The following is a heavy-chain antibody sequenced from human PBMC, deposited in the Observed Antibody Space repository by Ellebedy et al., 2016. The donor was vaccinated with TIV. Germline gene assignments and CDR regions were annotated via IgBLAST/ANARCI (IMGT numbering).Heavy chain of an antibody. CDR2: INPSGGST. D-gene: IGHD3-10*01. J-gene: IGHJ4*02. CDR1: GYTFTSYY. CDR3: ARDGRYYGSGSYYNEGFADY. V-gene: IGHV1-46*01. Sequence: ASVKVSCXASGYTFTSYYMHWVRQAPGQGLEWMGIINPSGGSTSYAQKFQGRVTMTRDTSTSTVYMELSSLRSEDTAVYYCARDGRYYGSGSYYNEGFADYWGQGTLVTVSS.